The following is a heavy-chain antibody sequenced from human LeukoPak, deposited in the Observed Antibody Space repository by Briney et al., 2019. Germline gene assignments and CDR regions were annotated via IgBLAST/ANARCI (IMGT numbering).Heavy chain of an antibody. CDR1: GFTFSSYA. D-gene: IGHD3-9*01. V-gene: IGHV3-23*01. J-gene: IGHJ4*02. Sequence: PGGSLRLSCAASGFTFSSYAMSWVRQAPGKGLEWVSAISGSGGSTYYADSVKGRFTISRDNSKNTLYLQMNSLRAEDTAVYYCAGYYDILTGYYDFDYWGQGTLVTVSS. CDR3: AGYYDILTGYYDFDY. CDR2: ISGSGGST.